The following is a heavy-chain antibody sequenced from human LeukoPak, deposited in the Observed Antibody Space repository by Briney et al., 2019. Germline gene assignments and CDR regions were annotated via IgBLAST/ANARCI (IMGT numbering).Heavy chain of an antibody. D-gene: IGHD3-3*01. Sequence: SETLSLTCTVSGGSISSSSYYWGWIRQPPGKGLEWMRSIYYSGSTYYNPSLKSRVTISVDTSKNQFSLKLSSVTAADTAVYYCARRAYDFWSGSYIDRDAFDIWGQGTMVTVSS. CDR3: ARRAYDFWSGSYIDRDAFDI. CDR2: IYYSGST. J-gene: IGHJ3*02. CDR1: GGSISSSSYY. V-gene: IGHV4-39*01.